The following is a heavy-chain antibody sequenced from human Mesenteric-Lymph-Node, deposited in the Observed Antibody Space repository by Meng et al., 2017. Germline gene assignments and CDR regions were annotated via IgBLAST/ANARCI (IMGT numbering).Heavy chain of an antibody. CDR3: AKIKGYFDY. J-gene: IGHJ4*02. CDR1: GFTFSSYS. V-gene: IGHV3-23*01. Sequence: GESLKISCAASGFTFSSYSMNWVRQAPGKGLEWVSIISDDSGDIHYADSMKGRFTISRDNSKNTLYLQMNSLTAEDTAVYYCAKIKGYFDYWGQGTLVTVSS. CDR2: ISDDSGDI.